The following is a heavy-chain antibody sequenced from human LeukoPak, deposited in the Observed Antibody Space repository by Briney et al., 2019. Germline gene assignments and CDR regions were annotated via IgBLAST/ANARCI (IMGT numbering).Heavy chain of an antibody. Sequence: SETLSLTCIVSGDSISGYFWSWIRQPPGGGLEWIGYIYYSGSTNYNPSLKSRVTISVGASKNQFSLKLSSVTASDTAVYYCARKLSTAVAGYNWIDPWGQGTLVTVSS. CDR3: ARKLSTAVAGYNWIDP. CDR1: GDSISGYF. J-gene: IGHJ5*02. V-gene: IGHV4-59*08. CDR2: IYYSGST. D-gene: IGHD6-13*01.